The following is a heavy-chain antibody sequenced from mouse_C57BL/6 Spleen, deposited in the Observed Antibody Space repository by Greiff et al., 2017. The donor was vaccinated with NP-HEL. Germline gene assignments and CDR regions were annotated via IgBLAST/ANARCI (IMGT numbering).Heavy chain of an antibody. CDR3: ARQGTTVVEGYYAMDY. J-gene: IGHJ4*01. CDR2: ISSGSSTI. Sequence: VQLKQSGGGLVKPGGSLKLSCAASGFTFSDYGMHWVRQAPEKGLEWVAYISSGSSTIYYADTVKGRFTISRDNAKNTLFLQMTSLRSEDTAMYYCARQGTTVVEGYYAMDYWGQGTSVTVSS. V-gene: IGHV5-17*01. D-gene: IGHD1-1*01. CDR1: GFTFSDYG.